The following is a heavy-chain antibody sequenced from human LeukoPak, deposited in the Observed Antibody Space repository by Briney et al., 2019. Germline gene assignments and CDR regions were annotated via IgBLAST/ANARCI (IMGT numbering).Heavy chain of an antibody. CDR3: ARHPGRYNYYYMDV. J-gene: IGHJ6*03. Sequence: PSETLSLTCTVSGGSISSYYWSWIRQPPGKGLECIGYIYYNGSTNYNPSLKSRVTISVDTSKNQLSLKMGSVTAADTAVYYCARHPGRYNYYYMDVWGKGTTVIVSS. V-gene: IGHV4-59*08. CDR2: IYYNGST. D-gene: IGHD2-15*01. CDR1: GGSISSYY.